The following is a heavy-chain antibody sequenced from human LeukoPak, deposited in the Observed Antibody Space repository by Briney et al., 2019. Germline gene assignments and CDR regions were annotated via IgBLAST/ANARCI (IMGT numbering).Heavy chain of an antibody. V-gene: IGHV4-59*12. CDR3: ARVDVAAAGLGYFQH. CDR1: GGSISGYY. J-gene: IGHJ1*01. D-gene: IGHD6-13*01. CDR2: LHYSGST. Sequence: SETLSLTCTVSGGSISGYYWSWIRQPPGKGLEWIGYLHYSGSTNYNPSLKSRVTMSVDTSKNQFSLKLSSVTAADTAVYYCARVDVAAAGLGYFQHWGQGTLVTVSS.